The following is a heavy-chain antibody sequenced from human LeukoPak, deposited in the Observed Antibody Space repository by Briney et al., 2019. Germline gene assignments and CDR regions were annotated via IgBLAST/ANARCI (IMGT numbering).Heavy chain of an antibody. Sequence: ASVKVSCKASGGTFSSYAISWVRQAPGQGLEWMGGIIPIFGTANYAQKFQGRVTITTDESTSTAYMELSSLRSEDTAVYYCASGDRGYSGYDPAPYYYMDGWGKGTTVTVSS. J-gene: IGHJ6*03. D-gene: IGHD5-12*01. CDR2: IIPIFGTA. V-gene: IGHV1-69*05. CDR3: ASGDRGYSGYDPAPYYYMDG. CDR1: GGTFSSYA.